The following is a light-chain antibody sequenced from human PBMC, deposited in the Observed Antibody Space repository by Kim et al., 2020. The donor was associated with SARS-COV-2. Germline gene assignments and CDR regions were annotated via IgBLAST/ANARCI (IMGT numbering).Light chain of an antibody. CDR1: QSVNSN. V-gene: IGKV3-20*01. CDR2: GAS. Sequence: EIVLTQSPGTLSLSPGERATLSCRASQSVNSNLAWYQQKPGQAPRLLIFGASNRANGIPDTFSGRGSGTDFSLTISRLEPEDFAVYFCQQYATSLWTFGQGTKVDIK. CDR3: QQYATSLWT. J-gene: IGKJ1*01.